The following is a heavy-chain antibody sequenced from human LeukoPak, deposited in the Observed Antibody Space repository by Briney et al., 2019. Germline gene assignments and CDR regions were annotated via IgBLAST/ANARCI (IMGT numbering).Heavy chain of an antibody. CDR1: GYTFTDYD. V-gene: IGHV1-8*01. D-gene: IGHD2-2*01. J-gene: IGHJ3*02. CDR3: VGYCSSTSCWGAFDI. Sequence: GASVKVSCKASGYTFTDYDINWVRQATGQGLEWMGWMNPNSGNTGYTQKFQGRVTMTRNTSISTAYMELSSLRSEDTAVYYCVGYCSSTSCWGAFDIWDQGTMVTVSS. CDR2: MNPNSGNT.